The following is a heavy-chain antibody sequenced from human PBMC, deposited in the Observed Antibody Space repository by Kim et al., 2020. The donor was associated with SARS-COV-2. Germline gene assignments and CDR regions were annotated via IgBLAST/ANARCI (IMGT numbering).Heavy chain of an antibody. V-gene: IGHV3-13*01. J-gene: IGHJ4*02. CDR3: ARAALGTIGLFDY. CDR1: GFTFSSYD. CDR2: IGTAGDT. D-gene: IGHD1-1*01. Sequence: GGSLRLSCAASGFTFSSYDMHWVRQATGKGLEWVSAIGTAGDTYYPGSVKGRFTISRENAKNSLYLQMNSLRAGDTAVYYCARAALGTIGLFDYWGQGTLVTVSS.